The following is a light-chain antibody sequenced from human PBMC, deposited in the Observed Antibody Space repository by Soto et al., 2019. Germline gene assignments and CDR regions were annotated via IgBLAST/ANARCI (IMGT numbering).Light chain of an antibody. CDR1: QSISSY. CDR2: AAY. J-gene: IGKJ1*01. Sequence: DIQMTQSPSSLPASVGDRVTITCRASQSISSYLNWYQQKPGKAPELLIYAAYSLQSGVPSRFSGSGSGTDFTLTIRSLQPDDFATYYCQQYNNYRWTFGQGTKVDI. CDR3: QQYNNYRWT. V-gene: IGKV1-39*01.